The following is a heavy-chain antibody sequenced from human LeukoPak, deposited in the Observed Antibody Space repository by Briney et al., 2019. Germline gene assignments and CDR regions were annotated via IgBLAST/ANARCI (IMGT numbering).Heavy chain of an antibody. CDR1: GGSISTYY. CDR2: IYHSGST. J-gene: IGHJ4*02. D-gene: IGHD6-13*01. Sequence: PSETLSLTCTVSGGSISTYYWNWIRQPPGKGLEWIGYIYHSGSTYYNPSLKSRVTISVDRSKNQFSLKLSSVTAADTAVYYCARDSSGIAAPGTDWGQGTLVTVSS. V-gene: IGHV4-59*12. CDR3: ARDSSGIAAPGTD.